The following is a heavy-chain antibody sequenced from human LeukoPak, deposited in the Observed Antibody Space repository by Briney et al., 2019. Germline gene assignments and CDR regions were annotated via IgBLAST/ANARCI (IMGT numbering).Heavy chain of an antibody. V-gene: IGHV3-21*04. Sequence: GGSLRLSCAASGFSFSSYTVNWVRQAPGKGLEWVSSISSSSDYIFYADSVKGRFTISRDNSKNSLYLQMNSLRAEDTAVYFCARDAGWYRGRAFDVWGQGTMVTVSS. CDR2: ISSSSDYI. J-gene: IGHJ3*01. D-gene: IGHD6-19*01. CDR3: ARDAGWYRGRAFDV. CDR1: GFSFSSYT.